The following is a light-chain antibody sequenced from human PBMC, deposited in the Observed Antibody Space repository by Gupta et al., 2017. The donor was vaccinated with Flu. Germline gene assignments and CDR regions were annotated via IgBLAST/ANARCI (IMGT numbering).Light chain of an antibody. V-gene: IGKV1-33*01. CDR2: DAS. Sequence: DIQMPQSPSSLPASVGDRVTITCLASQDISNYLKWYQQRAGKAPKLLIYDASNLETGVPSRFSGSGSGTDFTINISSLQTDDLATYFCQQYDSLALTFGGGTKVE. J-gene: IGKJ4*01. CDR1: QDISNY. CDR3: QQYDSLALT.